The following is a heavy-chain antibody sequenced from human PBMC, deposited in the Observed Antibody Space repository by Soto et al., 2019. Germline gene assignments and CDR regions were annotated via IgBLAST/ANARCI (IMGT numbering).Heavy chain of an antibody. D-gene: IGHD6-19*01. CDR2: ISSSGSTI. CDR3: ARDGQIAVAGTGGVYYYYGMDV. J-gene: IGHJ6*02. CDR1: GFTFSSYE. V-gene: IGHV3-48*03. Sequence: PGGSLRLSCAASGFTFSSYEMNWVRQAPGKGLEWVSYISSSGSTIYYADSVKGRFTISRDNAKNSLYLQMNSLRAEDTAVYYCARDGQIAVAGTGGVYYYYGMDVWGQGTTVTVSS.